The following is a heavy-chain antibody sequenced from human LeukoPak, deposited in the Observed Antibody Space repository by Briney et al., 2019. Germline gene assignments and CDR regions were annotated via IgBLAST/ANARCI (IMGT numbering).Heavy chain of an antibody. Sequence: GGSLRLSCAASGFTFSRYAMHWVRQAPGKGLEWVAVISYDGSNKYYADSVKGRFTISRDNSKNTLYLQMNSLRAEDTAVYYCARGTVLRFLEWLLYTDYWGQGTLVTVSS. CDR1: GFTFSRYA. CDR2: ISYDGSNK. CDR3: ARGTVLRFLEWLLYTDY. V-gene: IGHV3-30*01. J-gene: IGHJ4*02. D-gene: IGHD3-3*01.